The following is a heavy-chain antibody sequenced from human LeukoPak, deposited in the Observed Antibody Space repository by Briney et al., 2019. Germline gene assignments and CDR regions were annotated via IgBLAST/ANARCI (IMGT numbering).Heavy chain of an antibody. CDR1: GYSISSGYY. V-gene: IGHV4-38-2*02. CDR3: ARGPLLYGSGSYIP. CDR2: IYHSGST. D-gene: IGHD3-10*01. J-gene: IGHJ5*02. Sequence: PSETLSLTCTVSGYSISSGYYWGWIRQPPGKGLEWIGSIYHSGSTYYNPSLKSRVTISVDTSKNQFSLKLSSVTAADTAVYYCARGPLLYGSGSYIPWGQGTLVTVSS.